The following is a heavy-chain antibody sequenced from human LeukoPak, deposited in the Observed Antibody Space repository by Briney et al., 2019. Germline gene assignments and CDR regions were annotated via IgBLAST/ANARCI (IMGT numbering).Heavy chain of an antibody. V-gene: IGHV3-11*01. CDR1: GFTFSDYY. CDR2: ISSSGSTI. J-gene: IGHJ4*02. D-gene: IGHD2-15*01. Sequence: PGGSLRLSCAASGFTFSDYYMSWIRQAPGKGLEWVSYISSSGSTIYYADSVKGRFTISRDNAKNSLYLQMNSMRAEDSAVYYCARDFRYCSGGSCFDDYWGQGTLVTVSS. CDR3: ARDFRYCSGGSCFDDY.